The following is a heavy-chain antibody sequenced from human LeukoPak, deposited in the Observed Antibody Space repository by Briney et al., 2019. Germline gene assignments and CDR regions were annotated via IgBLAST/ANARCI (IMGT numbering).Heavy chain of an antibody. V-gene: IGHV3-23*01. CDR2: IRSSGGST. Sequence: GGSLRLSCAASGFTFSSYAMSWVRQAPGKGLEWVSSIRSSGGSTFYADSVRGRFTISRDNSKNTVYLQLNSLRAGDTAIYYCTKDRRGPAAGTWYFDSWGQGTLVTVSS. CDR3: TKDRRGPAAGTWYFDS. D-gene: IGHD6-13*01. J-gene: IGHJ4*02. CDR1: GFTFSSYA.